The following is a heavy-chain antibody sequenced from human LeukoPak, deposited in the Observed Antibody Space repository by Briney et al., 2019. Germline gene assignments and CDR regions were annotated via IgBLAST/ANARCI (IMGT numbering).Heavy chain of an antibody. D-gene: IGHD6-19*01. CDR1: GFTFDDYA. V-gene: IGHV3-9*01. CDR3: AKDTRSSIAVTGTPYFDY. Sequence: PGGSLRLSCAASGFTFDDYAIHWVRQAPGKGLEWVSGISWNSGNIDYADSVKGRFTISRDNAKNSLYLQMNSLRAEDTALYYCAKDTRSSIAVTGTPYFDYWGQGTLVTVSS. J-gene: IGHJ4*02. CDR2: ISWNSGNI.